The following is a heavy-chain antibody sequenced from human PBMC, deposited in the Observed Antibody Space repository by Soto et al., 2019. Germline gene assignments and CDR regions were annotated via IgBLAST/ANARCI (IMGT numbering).Heavy chain of an antibody. V-gene: IGHV3-74*01. CDR3: ASLQLRFLEWLFNYGMDV. D-gene: IGHD3-3*01. J-gene: IGHJ6*02. CDR1: GFDFSSNW. Sequence: GGSLRLSCAASGFDFSSNWMHWVRQAPGKGLVWVSRINPEETTTTYADPVKGRFTIARDNSKNTLYLQMNSLRAEDTAVYYCASLQLRFLEWLFNYGMDVWGQGTTVTVSS. CDR2: INPEETTT.